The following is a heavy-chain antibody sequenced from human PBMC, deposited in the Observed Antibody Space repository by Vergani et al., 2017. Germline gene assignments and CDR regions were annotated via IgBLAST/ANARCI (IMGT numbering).Heavy chain of an antibody. D-gene: IGHD2-15*01. CDR1: GYTFTGYY. J-gene: IGHJ3*02. CDR3: AGGDCSGGSCYSGNAFDI. V-gene: IGHV1-46*01. CDR2: INPSGGST. Sequence: QVQLVQSGAEVKKPGASVKVSCKASGYTFTGYYMHWVRQAPGQGLEWMGIINPSGGSTSYAQKFQGRVTMTRDTSTSTVYMELSSLRAEDTAVYYCAGGDCSGGSCYSGNAFDIWGQGTMVTVSS.